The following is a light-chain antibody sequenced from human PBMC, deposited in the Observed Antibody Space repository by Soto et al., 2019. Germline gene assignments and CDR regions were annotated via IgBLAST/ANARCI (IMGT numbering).Light chain of an antibody. CDR3: QQYDNLPYT. Sequence: DIQMTQSPSSLSASVGDRVTITCQASQGISNYLNWYQQKPGKAPKLLIYDASNLETGVPSRFGGSGSGTDFTFTISSLQPEDIATYFCQQYDNLPYTFGQGTKLEIK. CDR2: DAS. V-gene: IGKV1-33*01. J-gene: IGKJ2*01. CDR1: QGISNY.